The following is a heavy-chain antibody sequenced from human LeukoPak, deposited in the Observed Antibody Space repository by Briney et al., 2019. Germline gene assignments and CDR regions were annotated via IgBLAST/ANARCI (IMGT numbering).Heavy chain of an antibody. Sequence: GRSLRLSCAASGFTFSSYEMNWVRQAPGKGLEWVSSISSSSSYIYYADSVKGRFTISRDNAKNSLYLQMNSLRAEDTAVYYCARVGQLVAGDYYYYMDVWGKGTTVTISS. CDR1: GFTFSSYE. CDR3: ARVGQLVAGDYYYYMDV. CDR2: ISSSSSYI. D-gene: IGHD6-13*01. J-gene: IGHJ6*03. V-gene: IGHV3-21*01.